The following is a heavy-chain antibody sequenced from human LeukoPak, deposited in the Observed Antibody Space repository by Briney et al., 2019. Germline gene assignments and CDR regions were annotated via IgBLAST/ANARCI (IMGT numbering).Heavy chain of an antibody. D-gene: IGHD3-10*01. CDR2: ISTTEST. J-gene: IGHJ4*02. Sequence: SETLSLTCTVSGDSISSGSYFWSWIRQPAGKGLEWIGRISTTESTNYNPSLKSRISISAVTSKNQFSLSLTSVTAADTAVYYCGRAPYGPLDHWGQGILVTVSS. CDR3: GRAPYGPLDH. V-gene: IGHV4-61*02. CDR1: GDSISSGSYF.